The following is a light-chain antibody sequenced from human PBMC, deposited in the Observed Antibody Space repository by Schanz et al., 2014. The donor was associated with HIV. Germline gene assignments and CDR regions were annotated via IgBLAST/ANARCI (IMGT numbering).Light chain of an antibody. CDR3: QQYYSSPHT. Sequence: DILMTQSPDSLAVSLGGRATINCKSSQSVLYDFNDKNYFAWYQQKPGQPPKLLISWASTRESGVPDRFSGSGSGTDFTLSISSLQPEDAAIYYCQQYYSSPHTFGGGTKVQIK. J-gene: IGKJ4*01. V-gene: IGKV4-1*01. CDR2: WAS. CDR1: QSVLYDFNDKNY.